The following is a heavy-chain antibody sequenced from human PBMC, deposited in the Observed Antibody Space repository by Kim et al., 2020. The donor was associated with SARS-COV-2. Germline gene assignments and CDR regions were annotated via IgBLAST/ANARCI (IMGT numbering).Heavy chain of an antibody. CDR2: IYYSGSP. CDR1: GGSISSYY. D-gene: IGHD2-2*01. CDR3: ARAIGYCSSTSCYEDGNW. Sequence: SETLSLTCTVSGGSISSYYWSWIRQPPGKGLEWIGYIYYSGSPNYNPSLKSRVTISVDTSKNQFSLKLSSVTAADTAVYYCARAIGYCSSTSCYEDGNW. V-gene: IGHV4-59*01. J-gene: IGHJ5*01.